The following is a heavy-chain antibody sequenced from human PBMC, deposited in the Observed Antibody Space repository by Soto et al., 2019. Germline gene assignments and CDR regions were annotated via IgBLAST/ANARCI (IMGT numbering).Heavy chain of an antibody. V-gene: IGHV3-48*02. CDR3: AREQGGYFDY. CDR2: ISSSSSTI. Sequence: EVQLVESGGGLVQPGGSLRLSCAASGFTFSSYSMNWVRQAPGKGLEWVSYISSSSSTIYYADSVKGRFTISRDNAKNSLYLPMNSLRDEDTAVYYCAREQGGYFDYWGQGTLVTVSS. J-gene: IGHJ4*02. D-gene: IGHD3-16*01. CDR1: GFTFSSYS.